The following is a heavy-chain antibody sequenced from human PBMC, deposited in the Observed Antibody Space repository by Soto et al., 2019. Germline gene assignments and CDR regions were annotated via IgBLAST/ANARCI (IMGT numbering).Heavy chain of an antibody. CDR2: IYHTGNA. CDR1: GDSISNSRFY. V-gene: IGHV4-39*01. D-gene: IGHD3-22*01. CDR3: ARDYFDSSDYTTNWFDP. Sequence: SETLSLTCSVSGDSISNSRFYWAWIRQPPGEGLEWIGSIYHTGNAYYNPSLKSRVTIFVDTSKNQFSLKLTSVTAADTALYYCARDYFDSSDYTTNWFDPWGQGTLITVS. J-gene: IGHJ5*02.